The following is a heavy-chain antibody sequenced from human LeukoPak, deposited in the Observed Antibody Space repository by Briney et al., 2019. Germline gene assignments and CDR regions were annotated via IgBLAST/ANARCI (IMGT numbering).Heavy chain of an antibody. CDR2: ISSGSSFT. D-gene: IGHD3-9*01. CDR1: GFSFSSFA. Sequence: GSLRLSCAASGFSFSSFAKSWVRQAPGKGLEWVSLISSGSSFTYYADSVKGRFTIYRDNAKNSLYLQMNSLGVEDTAVYYCARRGGQDTLTAYPDYWGQGTLVTVSS. J-gene: IGHJ4*02. V-gene: IGHV3-21*01. CDR3: ARRGGQDTLTAYPDY.